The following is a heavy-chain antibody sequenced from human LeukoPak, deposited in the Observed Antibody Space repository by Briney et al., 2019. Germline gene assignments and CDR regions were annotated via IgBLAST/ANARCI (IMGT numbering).Heavy chain of an antibody. CDR2: INQSGST. Sequence: PSETLSLTCAVYGGTFSGYYWIWIRQPPGQGLEWIGEINQSGSTSYNPSLKSRVTISADTSKNQFSLKLSSVTAADTAVYYCERENTYYDSIGNYYGGVFDYWGQGALVTVSS. V-gene: IGHV4-34*01. CDR1: GGTFSGYY. J-gene: IGHJ4*02. CDR3: ERENTYYDSIGNYYGGVFDY. D-gene: IGHD3-22*01.